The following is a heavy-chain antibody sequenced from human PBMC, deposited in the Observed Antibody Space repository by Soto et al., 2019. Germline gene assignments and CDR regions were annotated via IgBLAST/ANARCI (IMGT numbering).Heavy chain of an antibody. Sequence: SETLSLTCTVSGASISGFYWSWIRKSAGKGLEWIGRIYATGTTDYNPSLKSRVMMSVDTSKKQFSLKLRSVTAADTAVYYCVRDGTKTLRDWFDPGGQGISVTVSS. CDR2: IYATGTT. V-gene: IGHV4-4*07. D-gene: IGHD1-1*01. CDR1: GASISGFY. J-gene: IGHJ5*02. CDR3: VRDGTKTLRDWFDP.